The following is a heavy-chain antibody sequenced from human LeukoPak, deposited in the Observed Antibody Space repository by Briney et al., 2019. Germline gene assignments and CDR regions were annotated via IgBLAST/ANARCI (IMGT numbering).Heavy chain of an antibody. J-gene: IGHJ6*02. CDR1: GYTLTELS. CDR3: ATSIRYCSSTSCYYGMDV. CDR2: FDPEDGET. Sequence: ASVKVSCKVSGYTLTELSMHWVRQAPGKGLEWMGGFDPEDGETIYAQKFQGRVTMTEDTSTDTAYMELSSLRSEDTAVYYYATSIRYCSSTSCYYGMDVWGQGTTVTVSS. V-gene: IGHV1-24*01. D-gene: IGHD2-2*01.